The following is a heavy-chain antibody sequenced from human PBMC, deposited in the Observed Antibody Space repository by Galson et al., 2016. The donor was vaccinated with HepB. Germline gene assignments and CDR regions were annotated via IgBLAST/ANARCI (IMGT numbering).Heavy chain of an antibody. CDR1: GFTFDSYW. J-gene: IGHJ3*02. CDR3: ATEDLSSPGNGALDI. D-gene: IGHD6-13*01. CDR2: IKEAGSQT. Sequence: SLRLSCAASGFTFDSYWMSWVRPAPGKGLEWVANIKEAGSQTYYVDSVKGRFPISRDNAKNTLYLQMNSLRAEDTAVYYCATEDLSSPGNGALDIWGQGAMVAVSS. V-gene: IGHV3-7*02.